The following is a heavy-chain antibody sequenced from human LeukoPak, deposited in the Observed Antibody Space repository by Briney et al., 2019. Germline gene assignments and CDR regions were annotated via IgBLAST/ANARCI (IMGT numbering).Heavy chain of an antibody. CDR2: ISGSGGST. Sequence: GGSLRLSCAASGFTFSIYGMSWVRQAPGKGLEWVSAISGSGGSTYYADSVKGRFTISRDNSKNTLYLQMHSLTVEDTAMHYCVRAYHPGGWFDPWGQGTLVTVSS. V-gene: IGHV3-23*01. J-gene: IGHJ5*02. CDR3: VRAYHPGGWFDP. D-gene: IGHD2-21*01. CDR1: GFTFSIYG.